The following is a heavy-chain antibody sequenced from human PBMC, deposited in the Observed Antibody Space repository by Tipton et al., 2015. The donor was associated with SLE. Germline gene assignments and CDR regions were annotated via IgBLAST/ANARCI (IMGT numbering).Heavy chain of an antibody. Sequence: TLSLTCTVSGGSISSHYWSWIRQPPGKGLAWIGYIYYSGSTNYNPALKSRVTISVDTSKKQFSLKLSSVTAADTAVYYCARANGDYVQDYWGQGTLVTVSS. D-gene: IGHD4-17*01. J-gene: IGHJ4*02. CDR3: ARANGDYVQDY. CDR1: GGSISSHY. CDR2: IYYSGST. V-gene: IGHV4-59*11.